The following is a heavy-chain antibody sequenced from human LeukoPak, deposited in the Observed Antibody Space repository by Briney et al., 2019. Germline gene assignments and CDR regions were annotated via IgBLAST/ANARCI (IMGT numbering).Heavy chain of an antibody. CDR3: ARVNGCSGGSCGWFDP. J-gene: IGHJ5*02. V-gene: IGHV1-18*01. CDR1: GYTFTSYG. Sequence: ASVKVSCKASGYTFTSYGISWVRQAPGQGLEWMGWISAYNGNTNYAQKLEGRVTMTTDTSTSTAYMELRSLRYDGSVVYYCARVNGCSGGSCGWFDPWGQGTLVTVSS. D-gene: IGHD2-15*01. CDR2: ISAYNGNT.